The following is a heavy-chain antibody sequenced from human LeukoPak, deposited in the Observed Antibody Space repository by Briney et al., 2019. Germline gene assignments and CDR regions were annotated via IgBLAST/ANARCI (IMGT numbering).Heavy chain of an antibody. Sequence: GGSLRLSCAASGFTFSDYYMSWIRQAPGKGLEWVSYISSSGSTVYYADSVKGRFTISRDNAKNSLYLQMNSLRAEDTAVYYCARVRDDSSGYPDYYYYYYMDVWGQGTLVTVSS. J-gene: IGHJ6*03. V-gene: IGHV3-11*04. D-gene: IGHD3-22*01. CDR2: ISSSGSTV. CDR3: ARVRDDSSGYPDYYYYYYMDV. CDR1: GFTFSDYY.